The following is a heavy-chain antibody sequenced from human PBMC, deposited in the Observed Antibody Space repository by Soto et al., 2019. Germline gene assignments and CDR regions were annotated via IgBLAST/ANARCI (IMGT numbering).Heavy chain of an antibody. J-gene: IGHJ4*02. CDR3: ARLPTYYYDSSGYPIDY. V-gene: IGHV3-21*01. Sequence: GGSLRLSCAASGFTFSSYSMNWVRQAPGKGLEWVSSISSSSSYIYYADSVKGRFTISRDNAKNSLYLQMNSLGAEDTAVYYCARLPTYYYDSSGYPIDYWGQGPLVTVSS. CDR2: ISSSSSYI. CDR1: GFTFSSYS. D-gene: IGHD3-22*01.